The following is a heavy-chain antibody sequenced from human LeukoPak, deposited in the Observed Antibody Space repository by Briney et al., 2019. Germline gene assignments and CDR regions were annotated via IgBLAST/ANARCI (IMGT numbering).Heavy chain of an antibody. CDR2: ISANDGKI. J-gene: IGHJ4*02. CDR1: GFVFTSYG. V-gene: IGHV1-18*01. Sequence: ASVKVSCKASGFVFTSYGFTWVRQAPGQGLEWMGWISANDGKIHYSEGHQGRITMTTDTVTSTAYMELRSLRSDDTAVYYCARELHVERDDYWGQGTLVTASS. CDR3: ARELHVERDDY. D-gene: IGHD1-1*01.